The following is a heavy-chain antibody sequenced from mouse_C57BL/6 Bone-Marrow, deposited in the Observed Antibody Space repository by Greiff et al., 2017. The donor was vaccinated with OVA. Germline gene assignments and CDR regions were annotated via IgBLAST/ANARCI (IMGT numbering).Heavy chain of an antibody. CDR2: IDPSDSYT. D-gene: IGHD1-1*01. Sequence: VQLQQSGAELVMPGASVKLSCKASGYTFTSYWMHWVKQRPGQGLEWIGEIDPSDSYTNYNQKFKGKSTLTVDKSSSTAYMQLSSLTSEDSAVYYCARELRWPFDYWGQGTTLTVSS. V-gene: IGHV1-69*01. J-gene: IGHJ2*01. CDR1: GYTFTSYW. CDR3: ARELRWPFDY.